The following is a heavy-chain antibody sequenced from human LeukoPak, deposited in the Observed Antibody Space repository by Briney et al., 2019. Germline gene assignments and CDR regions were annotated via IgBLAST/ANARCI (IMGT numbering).Heavy chain of an antibody. J-gene: IGHJ6*02. CDR2: INPSGGST. Sequence: ASVKVSCKASGYTFTSYYMHWVRQAPGQGLEWMGIINPSGGSTSYAQKFQGRVTMTRDTSTSTVYMELSSLRSEDTAVYYCARVVYDILTGYDYYYGMDVWGQGTTVTVSS. D-gene: IGHD3-9*01. CDR1: GYTFTSYY. CDR3: ARVVYDILTGYDYYYGMDV. V-gene: IGHV1-46*01.